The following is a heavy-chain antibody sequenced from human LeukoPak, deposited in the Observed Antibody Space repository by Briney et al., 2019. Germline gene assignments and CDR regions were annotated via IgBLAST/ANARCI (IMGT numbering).Heavy chain of an antibody. CDR3: ARARDSSGYYSVDYDY. D-gene: IGHD3-22*01. Sequence: VKVSCKASGYTFTGYYMHWVRQAPGQGLEWMGWINPNSGGTNYAQKFQGRVTMTRDTSISTAYMELSRLRSDDTAVYYCARARDSSGYYSVDYDYWGQGTLVTVSS. CDR2: INPNSGGT. V-gene: IGHV1-2*02. J-gene: IGHJ4*02. CDR1: GYTFTGYY.